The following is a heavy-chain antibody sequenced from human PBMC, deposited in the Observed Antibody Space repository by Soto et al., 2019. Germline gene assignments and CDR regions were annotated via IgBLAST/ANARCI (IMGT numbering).Heavy chain of an antibody. CDR2: ISTTGGLK. V-gene: IGHV3-30*18. CDR3: AKETHSNGYGSYFDY. CDR1: GFTFSNFG. D-gene: IGHD3-22*01. Sequence: QVQLVESGGGVVQPGRSLRLSCAASGFTFSNFGMHWVRQAPGKGLEWVAVISTTGGLKYAADSVKGRFTMSRDNSKNTLYLQMNSLRAEDTAIYYCAKETHSNGYGSYFDYWGQGTLVTVSS. J-gene: IGHJ4*02.